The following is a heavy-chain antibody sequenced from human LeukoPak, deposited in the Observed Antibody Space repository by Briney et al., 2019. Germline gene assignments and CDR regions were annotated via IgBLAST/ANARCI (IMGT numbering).Heavy chain of an antibody. V-gene: IGHV3-7*01. CDR1: GFTFNNYW. Sequence: PGGSLRLSCAASGFTFNNYWLSWVRQGPGKGLEWVAHIKEDTSQKYYVGSVEGRFTISRDNARNSLYLQMNSLRGEDTAVYFCARQVSREGHFEYWGQGALVTVSS. CDR2: IKEDTSQK. J-gene: IGHJ4*02. D-gene: IGHD1-26*01. CDR3: ARQVSREGHFEY.